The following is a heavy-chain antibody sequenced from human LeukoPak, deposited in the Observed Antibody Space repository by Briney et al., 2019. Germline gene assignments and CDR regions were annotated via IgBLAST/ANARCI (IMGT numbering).Heavy chain of an antibody. Sequence: PGGSLRLSCIPSGFTFRNYHMHWVRQAPGKGLEWVAFIRRDGSDRFHADSVKGRFTISRDNAKNSLYLQMNSLRAEDTAVYYCARDRSAGDGYNFCRMNYKDVWGKGTTVTVS. CDR2: IRRDGSDR. D-gene: IGHD5-24*01. CDR3: ARDRSAGDGYNFCRMNYKDV. V-gene: IGHV3-30*02. CDR1: GFTFRNYH. J-gene: IGHJ6*03.